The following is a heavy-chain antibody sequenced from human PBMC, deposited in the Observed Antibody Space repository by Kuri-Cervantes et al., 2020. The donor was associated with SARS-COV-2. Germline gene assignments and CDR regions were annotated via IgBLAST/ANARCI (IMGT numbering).Heavy chain of an antibody. CDR2: ISGSGGST. D-gene: IGHD2-2*01. Sequence: ESLKISCAASGFTFSSYAMSWVRQAPGKGLEWVSAISGSGGSTYYADSVKGRFTISRDNSKNTLYLQMNSLRAEDTAVYYCAKDSGYQLHYVYYYYGMDVWGQGTTVTVSS. J-gene: IGHJ6*02. V-gene: IGHV3-23*01. CDR1: GFTFSSYA. CDR3: AKDSGYQLHYVYYYYGMDV.